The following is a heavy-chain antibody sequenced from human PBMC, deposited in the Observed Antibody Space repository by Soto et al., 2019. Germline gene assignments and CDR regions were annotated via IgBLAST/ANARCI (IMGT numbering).Heavy chain of an antibody. CDR1: GDSVSSNSAA. J-gene: IGHJ4*02. Sequence: PSQTLSLTCAISGDSVSSNSAAWNWISESPSRGLEWLGRTYYRSKWYNDYAVSVKSRITINPDTSKNQFSLQLNSVTPEDTSVYYCACALAEEFDYLGQGTLVTVS. CDR3: ACALAEEFDY. D-gene: IGHD6-13*01. V-gene: IGHV6-1*01. CDR2: TYYRSKWYN.